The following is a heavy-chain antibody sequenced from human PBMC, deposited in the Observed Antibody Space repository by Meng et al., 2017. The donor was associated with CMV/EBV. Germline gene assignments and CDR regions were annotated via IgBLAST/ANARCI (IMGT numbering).Heavy chain of an antibody. CDR2: IKSKTDGGTT. J-gene: IGHJ4*02. CDR3: TTDQPFWSGYTYYFDY. CDR1: GFTFSSYA. D-gene: IGHD3-3*02. V-gene: IGHV3-15*01. Sequence: GESLKISCAASGFTFSSYAMHWVRQAPGKGLEWVGRIKSKTDGGTTDYAAPVKGRFTISRDDSKNTLYLQMNSLKTEDTAVYYCTTDQPFWSGYTYYFDYWGQGTLVTVSS.